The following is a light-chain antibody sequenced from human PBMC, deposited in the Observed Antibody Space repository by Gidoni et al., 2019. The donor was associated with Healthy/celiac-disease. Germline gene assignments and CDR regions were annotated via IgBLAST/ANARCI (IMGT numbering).Light chain of an antibody. J-gene: IGKJ1*01. V-gene: IGKV3-20*01. Sequence: EIVLTHAPGTLSLSPGERATLSCRASQSVSSSYLAWFQQKPGQAPRLLISVASSRATGIPDRFSGSGSGTDFTLTISRLEPEDFAVYYCQQYGALPRTFGQGTKVEIK. CDR3: QQYGALPRT. CDR2: VAS. CDR1: QSVSSSY.